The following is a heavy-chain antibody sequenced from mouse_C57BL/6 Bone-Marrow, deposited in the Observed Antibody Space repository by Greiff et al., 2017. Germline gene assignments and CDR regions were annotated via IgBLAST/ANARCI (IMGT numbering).Heavy chain of an antibody. CDR3: ARTGSSYWYFDV. CDR1: GFTFSDYG. Sequence: EVQVVESGGGLVKPGGSLKLSCAASGFTFSDYGMHWVRQAPEKGLEWVAYISSGSSTIYYADTVQGRFTISRDNAKNTLFLQMTSLRSEDTAMYYCARTGSSYWYFDVWGTGTTVTVSS. J-gene: IGHJ1*03. D-gene: IGHD1-1*01. V-gene: IGHV5-17*01. CDR2: ISSGSSTI.